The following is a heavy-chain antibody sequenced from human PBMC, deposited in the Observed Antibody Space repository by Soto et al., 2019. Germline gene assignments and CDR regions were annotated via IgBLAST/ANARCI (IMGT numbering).Heavy chain of an antibody. J-gene: IGHJ6*02. CDR1: GFTVSSNY. V-gene: IGHV3-53*01. Sequence: PGGSLRLSCAASGFTVSSNYMTWVRQAPGKGLEWVSIIYSGGVTYYADSVKGRFTISRDNSKNTVRLQMNSLRAEGAAVYYCARDRVEQVANLYYYYGMDVWGQGTTVTVSS. D-gene: IGHD6-6*01. CDR2: IYSGGVT. CDR3: ARDRVEQVANLYYYYGMDV.